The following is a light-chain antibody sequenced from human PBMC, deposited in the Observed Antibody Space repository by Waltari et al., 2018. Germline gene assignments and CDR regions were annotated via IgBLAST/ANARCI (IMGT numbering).Light chain of an antibody. CDR2: VTS. J-gene: IGKJ2*01. CDR1: KNIGNN. V-gene: IGKV3-15*01. Sequence: ETIMTQSPATLSVSPGESATLSCRASKNIGNNLAWYQQTPGQAPRLLIYVTSSRSTGIPCRFFGAGSGTDFTLTISSLQSEDFGVYYCQQYNEWPYTFGQGTKVDLK. CDR3: QQYNEWPYT.